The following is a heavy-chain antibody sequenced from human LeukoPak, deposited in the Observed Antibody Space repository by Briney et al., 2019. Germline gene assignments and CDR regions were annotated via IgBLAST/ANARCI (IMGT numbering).Heavy chain of an antibody. J-gene: IGHJ6*03. CDR1: GYTFTGYY. CDR2: INPNSGGT. CDR3: AREACIAAAGTSKCYYYMDV. V-gene: IGHV1-2*02. D-gene: IGHD6-13*01. Sequence: ASVTVSCKASGYTFTGYYMHWVRQAPGQGLEWMGWINPNSGGTNYAQKFQGRVTMTRDTSISTAYMELSRLRSDDTAVYYCAREACIAAAGTSKCYYYMDVWGKGTTVTISS.